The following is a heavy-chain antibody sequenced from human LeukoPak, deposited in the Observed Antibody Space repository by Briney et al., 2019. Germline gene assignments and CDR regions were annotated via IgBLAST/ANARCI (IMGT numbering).Heavy chain of an antibody. J-gene: IGHJ5*02. D-gene: IGHD3-10*01. V-gene: IGHV4-34*01. CDR2: INHSGST. CDR3: ARHRITMVRGVIMHDWFDP. Sequence: SETLPLTCAVYGGSFSGYYWSWIRQPPGKGLEWIGEINHSGSTNYNPSLKSRVTISVDTSKNQFSLKLSSVTAADTAVYYCARHRITMVRGVIMHDWFDPWGQGTLVTVSS. CDR1: GGSFSGYY.